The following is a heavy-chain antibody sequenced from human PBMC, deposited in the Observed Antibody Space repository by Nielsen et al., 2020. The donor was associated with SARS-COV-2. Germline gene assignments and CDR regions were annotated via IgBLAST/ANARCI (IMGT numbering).Heavy chain of an antibody. CDR2: INPNSGGT. J-gene: IGHJ4*02. D-gene: IGHD1-26*01. V-gene: IGHV1-2*06. Sequence: ASVKVSCKVSGYTLTELSMHWVRQAPGQGLEWMGRINPNSGGTNYAQKFQGRVTMTRDTSISTAYMELSRLRSDDTAVYYCARDRVRVGATLGVDYFDYWGQGTLVTVSS. CDR1: GYTLTELS. CDR3: ARDRVRVGATLGVDYFDY.